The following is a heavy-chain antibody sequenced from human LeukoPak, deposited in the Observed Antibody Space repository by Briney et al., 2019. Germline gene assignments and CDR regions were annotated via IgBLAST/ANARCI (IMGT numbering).Heavy chain of an antibody. CDR2: ISGSGGST. CDR1: GFTFSSYA. D-gene: IGHD6-19*01. V-gene: IGHV3-23*01. Sequence: GGSLRLSCAACGFTFSSYAMNWVRQAPGKGLEWVSAISGSGGSTYYADSVKGRFTISRDNSKNTLYLQMNSLRAEDTAVYYCAKGKDDSSGRYFFYWGQGTLVTVSS. CDR3: AKGKDDSSGRYFFY. J-gene: IGHJ4*02.